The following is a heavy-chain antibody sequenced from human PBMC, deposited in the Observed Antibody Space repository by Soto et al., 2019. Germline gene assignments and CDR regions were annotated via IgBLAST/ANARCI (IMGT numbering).Heavy chain of an antibody. J-gene: IGHJ4*02. CDR1: GFTFDDYA. Sequence: GGSLRLSCAASGFTFDDYAMHWVRQAPGKGLEWVSGISWNSGSIGYADSVKGRFTISRDNAKNSLYLQMNSLRAEDTALYYCAKDIYVDTAMEAYFDYWGQGTLVTVSS. CDR3: AKDIYVDTAMEAYFDY. D-gene: IGHD5-18*01. V-gene: IGHV3-9*01. CDR2: ISWNSGSI.